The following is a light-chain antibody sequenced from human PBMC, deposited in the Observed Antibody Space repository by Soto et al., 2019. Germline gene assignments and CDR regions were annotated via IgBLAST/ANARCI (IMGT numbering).Light chain of an antibody. V-gene: IGLV7-43*01. CDR1: TGVVTSGPY. CDR2: STS. CDR3: LLYYGGTYV. J-gene: IGLJ1*01. Sequence: QTVVTQEPSLTVSPGGTVTLTCTSSTGVVTSGPYPNWFQQKPVQAPRSMIYSTSTQPSWTPARFSGSLLGCESVLPLSGVQPEDEAEYYCLLYYGGTYVFGTGTKLTVL.